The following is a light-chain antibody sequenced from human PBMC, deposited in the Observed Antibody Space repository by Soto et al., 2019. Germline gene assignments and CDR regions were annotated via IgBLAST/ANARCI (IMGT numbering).Light chain of an antibody. CDR2: DAS. J-gene: IGKJ1*01. CDR3: QQYETFSGT. V-gene: IGKV1-5*01. CDR1: QSVSGW. Sequence: VQLAQTPSTLCASVGDTVTDTCRASQSVSGWLAWYQQKPGEAPKLLIYDASALPRGVPSRFSGSGSGTKFTLTIASLQPDDFAPYYCQQYETFSGTFGPGTKVDIK.